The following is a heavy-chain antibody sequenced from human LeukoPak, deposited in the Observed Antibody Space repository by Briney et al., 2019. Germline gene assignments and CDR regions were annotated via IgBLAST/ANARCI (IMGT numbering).Heavy chain of an antibody. CDR2: INPNSGGT. J-gene: IGHJ4*02. CDR3: ARGRGYSSGCFDY. D-gene: IGHD6-19*01. V-gene: IGHV1-2*02. Sequence: GASVKVSCKASGYTFTGYYMHWVRQAPGQGLEWMGRINPNSGGTNYAQKFQGRVTMTRDTSISTAYMELSRLRSDDTAVYYCARGRGYSSGCFDYWGQGTLVTVSS. CDR1: GYTFTGYY.